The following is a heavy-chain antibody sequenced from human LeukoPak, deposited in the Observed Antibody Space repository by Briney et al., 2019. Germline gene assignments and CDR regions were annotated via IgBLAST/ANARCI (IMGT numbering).Heavy chain of an antibody. V-gene: IGHV3-66*01. CDR3: ARYSSSYNWFDP. J-gene: IGHJ5*02. CDR1: GFTVSSNY. CDR2: IYSGGST. D-gene: IGHD6-13*01. Sequence: PGGSLRLSCAASGFTVSSNYMSWVRQAPGKGLEWVSVIYSGGSTYYADSVKGRFTISRDNSKNTLYLQTNSLRAEDTAVYYCARYSSSYNWFDPWGQGTLVTVSS.